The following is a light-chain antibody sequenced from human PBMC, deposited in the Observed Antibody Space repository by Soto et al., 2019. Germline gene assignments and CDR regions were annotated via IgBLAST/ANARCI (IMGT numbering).Light chain of an antibody. Sequence: ETELTQSPATGAGSPGERAALSCRARQSVYVNLAWYQHKPGQSPRLLIYGASTRATGVPARFGGSGSGTDFTLTISSLQPEDFATYYCQQRYSTPPITFGQGTRLEIK. CDR2: GAS. CDR1: QSVYVN. V-gene: IGKV3-15*01. J-gene: IGKJ5*01. CDR3: QQRYSTPPIT.